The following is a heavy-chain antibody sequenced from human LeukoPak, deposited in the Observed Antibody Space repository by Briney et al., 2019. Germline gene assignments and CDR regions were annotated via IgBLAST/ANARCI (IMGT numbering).Heavy chain of an antibody. CDR2: IYFSGGT. Sequence: SETLSLTCNVSGVSISSSSYYWGWIRQPPGKGLEWIGSIYFSGGTYYNASLKSRVTISVDTSKNQFSLKLSSVTAADTAVYYCARQTGSGLFSLPGGQGTLVTVSS. V-gene: IGHV4-39*01. J-gene: IGHJ4*02. CDR3: ARQTGSGLFSLP. CDR1: GVSISSSSYY. D-gene: IGHD3-10*01.